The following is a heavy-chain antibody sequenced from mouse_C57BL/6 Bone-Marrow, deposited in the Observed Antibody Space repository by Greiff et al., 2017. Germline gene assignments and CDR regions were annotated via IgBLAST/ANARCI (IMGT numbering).Heavy chain of an antibody. CDR1: GFTFSDFY. Sequence: EVKLMESGGGLVQSGRSLRLSCATSGFTFSDFYMEWVRQAPGKGLEWIAASRNKANDYTTEYSASVKGRFIVSRDTSQSILYLPMNALRAEDTAIYYCARDGESGWYFDVWGTGTTVTVSS. V-gene: IGHV7-1*01. D-gene: IGHD3-1*01. CDR3: ARDGESGWYFDV. J-gene: IGHJ1*03. CDR2: SRNKANDYTT.